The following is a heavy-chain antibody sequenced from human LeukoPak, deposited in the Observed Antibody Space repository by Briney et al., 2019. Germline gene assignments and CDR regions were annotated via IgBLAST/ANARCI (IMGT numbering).Heavy chain of an antibody. D-gene: IGHD3-10*01. CDR2: IYYSGST. CDR1: GVAISSVDYY. Sequence: SETLSLTCTVSGVAISSVDYYWIWIRQHTGKGLEWTGYIYYSGSTYYNPSLKSRVTISLDTSKNQFSLKLTSVTAADPAVYYCARDQEDSGTDYWGQGTLVTVSS. CDR3: ARDQEDSGTDY. J-gene: IGHJ4*02. V-gene: IGHV4-31*03.